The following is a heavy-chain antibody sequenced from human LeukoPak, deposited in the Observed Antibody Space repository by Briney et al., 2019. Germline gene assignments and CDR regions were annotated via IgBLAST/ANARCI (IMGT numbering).Heavy chain of an antibody. CDR3: ARDGRHGGYDFWSGDELYYYYYGMDV. J-gene: IGHJ6*02. Sequence: PGRSLRLSCAASGFTSSSYAMHWVRQAPGKGLEWVAVISYDGSNKYYADSVKGRFTISRDNSKNTRYLQMNRLRAEDTAVYYCARDGRHGGYDFWSGDELYYYYYGMDVWGQGTTVTVSS. D-gene: IGHD3-3*01. CDR2: ISYDGSNK. CDR1: GFTSSSYA. V-gene: IGHV3-30-3*01.